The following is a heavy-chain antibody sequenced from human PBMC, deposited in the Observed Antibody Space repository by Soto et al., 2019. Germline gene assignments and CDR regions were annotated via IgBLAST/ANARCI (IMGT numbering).Heavy chain of an antibody. D-gene: IGHD3-22*01. J-gene: IGHJ4*02. V-gene: IGHV3-23*01. CDR2: ISGSGGRT. CDR1: GFTFNTYA. Sequence: EVQLLESGGGLEQPGGSLRLSCAASGFTFNTYAMSWVRQAPGKGLEWVSVISGSGGRTDYADSVKGRFTISRDNSKNTLFLQINSLRAEDTALYYCAKDLDYYDSNGYFRFDYWGQGTLVTVSS. CDR3: AKDLDYYDSNGYFRFDY.